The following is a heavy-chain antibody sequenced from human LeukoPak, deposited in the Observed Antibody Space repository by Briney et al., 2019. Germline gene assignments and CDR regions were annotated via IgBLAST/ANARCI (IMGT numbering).Heavy chain of an antibody. D-gene: IGHD1-26*01. CDR3: ARERGSYYFDY. CDR1: GFTFSPYW. CDR2: IKSDGSTA. J-gene: IGHJ4*02. V-gene: IGHV3-74*01. Sequence: PGGSLRLSCAASGFTFSPYWMHWVRQAPGKGLVWVSRIKSDGSTAHYADSVKGRFTISRDNAKNTLYLQMNSLRAEDTAVYYCARERGSYYFDYWGQGTLLTVSS.